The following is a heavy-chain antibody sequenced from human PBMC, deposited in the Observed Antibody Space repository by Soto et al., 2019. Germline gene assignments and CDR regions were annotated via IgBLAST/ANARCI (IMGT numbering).Heavy chain of an antibody. Sequence: EVQLVESGGGLVQPGGSLRLSCVASGFTFSAYDMHWVRQPTGKGLEWVSAIGTQHDAYYPDSVKGRFTISRENAKNSLYLQMNSPSTGDTAVYYCARQASYWHGGGGCIDPWGQGTLVTVSS. J-gene: IGHJ5*02. CDR3: ARQASYWHGGGGCIDP. CDR1: GFTFSAYD. CDR2: IGTQHDA. V-gene: IGHV3-13*01. D-gene: IGHD2-8*02.